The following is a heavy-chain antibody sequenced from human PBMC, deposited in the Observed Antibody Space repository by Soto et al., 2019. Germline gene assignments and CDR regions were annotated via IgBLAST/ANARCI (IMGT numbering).Heavy chain of an antibody. D-gene: IGHD6-13*01. V-gene: IGHV1-3*01. CDR2: INGGNGNT. Sequence: QVQLVQSGGEVKKPGASVKVSCKPSGYTFTDYAMHWVRQAPGQRLEWMAWINGGNGNTKYSQKFQGRVTITRDTSASTTYMELSSLRSEDTAMYYCAREYSSSTPRLDYWGQGTLVTVSS. CDR1: GYTFTDYA. CDR3: AREYSSSTPRLDY. J-gene: IGHJ4*02.